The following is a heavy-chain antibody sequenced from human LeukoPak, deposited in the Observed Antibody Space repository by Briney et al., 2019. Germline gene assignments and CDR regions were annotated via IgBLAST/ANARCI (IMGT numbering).Heavy chain of an antibody. J-gene: IGHJ4*02. CDR3: AKSDILTGYHNPFDY. Sequence: GGSLRLSCAASGFTFSSYGMHWVRQAPGKGLEWVVVISYDGSNKYYADSVKGRFTISRDNSKNTLYLQMNSLRAEDTAVYYCAKSDILTGYHNPFDYWGQGTLVTVSS. CDR2: ISYDGSNK. D-gene: IGHD3-9*01. V-gene: IGHV3-30*18. CDR1: GFTFSSYG.